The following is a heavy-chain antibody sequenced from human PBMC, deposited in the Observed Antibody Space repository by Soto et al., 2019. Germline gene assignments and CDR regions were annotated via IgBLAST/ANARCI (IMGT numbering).Heavy chain of an antibody. CDR3: ARVLGAVAGTNHLDV. CDR2: ISYDGSNK. J-gene: IGHJ6*02. CDR1: GFTFSSYA. V-gene: IGHV3-30-3*01. D-gene: IGHD6-19*01. Sequence: PGGSLRLSCAASGFTFSSYAMHWVRQAPGKGLEWVAVISYDGSNKYYADSVKGRFTISRDNSKNTLYLQMNSLRAEDTAVYYCARVLGAVAGTNHLDVWGQGTTVTVSS.